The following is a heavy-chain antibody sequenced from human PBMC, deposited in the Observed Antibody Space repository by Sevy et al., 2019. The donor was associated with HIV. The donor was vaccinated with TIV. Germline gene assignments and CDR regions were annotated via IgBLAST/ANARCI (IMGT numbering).Heavy chain of an antibody. CDR2: IHSDDTT. V-gene: IGHV3-66*01. CDR1: GFTVNSNY. CDR3: ARGKSGYGYALNY. D-gene: IGHD5-18*01. Sequence: GGSRLSCAASGFTVNSNYMTWVRQAPGKWLEGVSVIHSDDTTYHADSVKDRFTISRDNFKNTLYLHMSSLRAEDTAVYYCARGKSGYGYALNYWGQGTLVTVSS. J-gene: IGHJ4*02.